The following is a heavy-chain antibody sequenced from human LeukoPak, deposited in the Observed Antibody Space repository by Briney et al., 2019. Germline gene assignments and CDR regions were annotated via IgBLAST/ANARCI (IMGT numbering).Heavy chain of an antibody. CDR2: IYYSGST. V-gene: IGHV4-59*01. CDR1: GGSISSYY. Sequence: PSETLSLTCTVSGGSISSYYWSWIRQPPGKGLEWIGYIYYSGSTNYNPSLKSRVTISVDTSKNQFSLTLSSVAAADTAVYYCARRVDYYYYYYMDVWGRGTTVTVSS. J-gene: IGHJ6*03. CDR3: ARRVDYYYYYYMDV.